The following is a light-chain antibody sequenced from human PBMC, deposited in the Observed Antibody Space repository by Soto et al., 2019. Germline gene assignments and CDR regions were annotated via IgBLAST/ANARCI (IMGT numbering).Light chain of an antibody. Sequence: QSALTQPASVSVSPGQSITISCTGTSSDVGGYNYVSWYQHHPGKAPKLMIFDVSNRPSGVSNRFSGSKSGNTASLTISGLQPEDEVDYYCSSYTTSNTRQIVFGTGTKVTVL. CDR2: DVS. CDR3: SSYTTSNTRQIV. J-gene: IGLJ1*01. V-gene: IGLV2-14*03. CDR1: SSDVGGYNY.